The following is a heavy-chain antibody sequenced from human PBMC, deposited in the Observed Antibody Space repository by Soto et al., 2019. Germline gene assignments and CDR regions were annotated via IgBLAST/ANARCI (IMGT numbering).Heavy chain of an antibody. CDR2: ISAYNGNT. Sequence: ASVKVSCKASGYTFTSYGISWVRQAPGQGLEWMGWISAYNGNTNYEQKLQGRVTMTTDTSTSTAYMELRSLSSDDTAVYYCASDGRYCSGGSCSSVTSYAWGQGTLVTVSS. CDR3: ASDGRYCSGGSCSSVTSYA. V-gene: IGHV1-18*01. CDR1: GYTFTSYG. D-gene: IGHD2-15*01. J-gene: IGHJ5*02.